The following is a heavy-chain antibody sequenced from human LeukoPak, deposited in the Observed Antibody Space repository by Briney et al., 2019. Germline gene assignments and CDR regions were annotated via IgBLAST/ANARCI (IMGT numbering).Heavy chain of an antibody. D-gene: IGHD2-21*02. Sequence: GGSLRLSCAASGFTFSSFAMSWVRQAPGKGLGWVLAISGSGGSTYYADSVKGRFTISRDNSKNTLYLQMNSLRAEDTAVYYCAKEAGDGAAYCGGDCYSSDYWGQGTLVTVSS. CDR3: AKEAGDGAAYCGGDCYSSDY. J-gene: IGHJ4*02. CDR1: GFTFSSFA. CDR2: ISGSGGST. V-gene: IGHV3-23*01.